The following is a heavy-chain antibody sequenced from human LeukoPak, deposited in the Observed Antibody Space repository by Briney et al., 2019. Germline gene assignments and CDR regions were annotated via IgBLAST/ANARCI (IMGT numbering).Heavy chain of an antibody. J-gene: IGHJ4*02. D-gene: IGHD3-10*01. CDR3: AREQNIRGVIIIVDS. Sequence: GGSLRLSCAASGFTFSSYTMTWVRQAQGTGLEWVSSISGSGGGTYYADSVKGRFTISRDNSKNTLYLEVNGLRADGTAIYYCAREQNIRGVIIIVDSWGQGTLVTVSS. V-gene: IGHV3-23*01. CDR2: ISGSGGGT. CDR1: GFTFSSYT.